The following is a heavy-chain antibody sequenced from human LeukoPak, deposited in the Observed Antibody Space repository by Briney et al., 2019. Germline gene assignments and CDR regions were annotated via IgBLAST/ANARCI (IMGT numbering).Heavy chain of an antibody. V-gene: IGHV3-48*03. CDR2: ISASGTTI. D-gene: IGHD4-17*01. CDR1: GFSFSSYE. J-gene: IGHJ4*02. CDR3: ARMTTVTHY. Sequence: GGSLRLSCAASGFSFSSYEMNWVRQAPGKGLEWVSYISASGTTIYYADSVKGRFTISRDNAEKSLYLQMNSLRAEDTAVYYCARMTTVTHYWGQGTLVTVSS.